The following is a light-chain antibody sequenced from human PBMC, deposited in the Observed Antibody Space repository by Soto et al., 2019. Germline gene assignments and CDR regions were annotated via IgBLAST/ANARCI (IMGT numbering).Light chain of an antibody. Sequence: QSALTQPASVSGSPGQSITISCTGTSSDVGGYNYVSWYQQHPGKAPKLMIYEVSSRPSGVSNRFSGSKSCNTASLTISGLQAEDEADYYCTSYTSSSARVFGSGTKLTVL. V-gene: IGLV2-14*01. CDR2: EVS. J-gene: IGLJ1*01. CDR3: TSYTSSSARV. CDR1: SSDVGGYNY.